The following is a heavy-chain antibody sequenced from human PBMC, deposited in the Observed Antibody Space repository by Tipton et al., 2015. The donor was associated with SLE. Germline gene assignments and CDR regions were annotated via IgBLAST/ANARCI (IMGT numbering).Heavy chain of an antibody. CDR3: ARAGVDEP. Sequence: TLSLTCTVSGGSISSSSYYWGWIRQPPGKGLEWIGSIYYSGSTYYNPSLKSRVTISVDTSKNQFSLKLSSVTAADTAVYYCARAGVDEPWGQGTLVTVSS. CDR1: GGSISSSSYY. J-gene: IGHJ5*02. V-gene: IGHV4-39*07. D-gene: IGHD5-24*01. CDR2: IYYSGST.